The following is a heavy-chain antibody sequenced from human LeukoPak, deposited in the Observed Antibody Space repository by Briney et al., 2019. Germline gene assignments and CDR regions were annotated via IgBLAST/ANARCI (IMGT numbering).Heavy chain of an antibody. V-gene: IGHV3-30*18. Sequence: GGSLRLSCAASGFTFSSYGMHWVRQAPGKGLEWVAVISYDGSNKYYADSVKGRFTISRDNSKNTLYLQMNSLRAEDTAVYYCAEEQDYDFWSGSKMDYYGMDVWGQGTTVTVSS. J-gene: IGHJ6*02. CDR2: ISYDGSNK. CDR1: GFTFSSYG. D-gene: IGHD3-3*01. CDR3: AEEQDYDFWSGSKMDYYGMDV.